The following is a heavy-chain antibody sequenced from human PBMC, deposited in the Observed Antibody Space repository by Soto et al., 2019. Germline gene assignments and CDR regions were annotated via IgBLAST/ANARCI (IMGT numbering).Heavy chain of an antibody. J-gene: IGHJ5*02. CDR2: IGTAGDT. CDR3: ALALLSSSSVLYNWFAP. D-gene: IGHD6-6*01. V-gene: IGHV3-13*01. Sequence: GESLKISCAASGFTFSSYDMHWVRQAKGKGLEWVSAIGTAGDTYYPGSVKGGFTSSRENANNSLYLQMNRLRAVDTAVYYWALALLSSSSVLYNWFAPWGKGTLVTVSS. CDR1: GFTFSSYD.